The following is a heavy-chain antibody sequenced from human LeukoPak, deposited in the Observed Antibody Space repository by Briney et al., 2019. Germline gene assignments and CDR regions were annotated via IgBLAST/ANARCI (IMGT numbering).Heavy chain of an antibody. V-gene: IGHV3-49*03. Sequence: GRSLRLSCTPSGFTFGDYAMSWFRQAPGKGPEWVGFIRSKASGGTTEYAASVKDRLTISRDDSKSIAYLQMNSLKTDDTALYYCARGHSAYDPFDYWGQGTLVTVSS. CDR1: GFTFGDYA. J-gene: IGHJ4*02. CDR3: ARGHSAYDPFDY. D-gene: IGHD5-12*01. CDR2: IRSKASGGTT.